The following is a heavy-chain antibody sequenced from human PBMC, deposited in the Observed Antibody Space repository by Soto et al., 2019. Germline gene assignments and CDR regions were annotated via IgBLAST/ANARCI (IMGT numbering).Heavy chain of an antibody. D-gene: IGHD2-2*01. V-gene: IGHV1-3*01. CDR3: ARVPREIILVGMDV. CDR1: GYTFTNYG. J-gene: IGHJ6*02. Sequence: ASVQVSCKASGYTFTNYGVHWVRQAPGQRLEWMGWINAGHGNTKYSQKLQGRVTINSDTSATTAYMELSSLRSEDTAVYYCARVPREIILVGMDVWGQGTTVTVSS. CDR2: INAGHGNT.